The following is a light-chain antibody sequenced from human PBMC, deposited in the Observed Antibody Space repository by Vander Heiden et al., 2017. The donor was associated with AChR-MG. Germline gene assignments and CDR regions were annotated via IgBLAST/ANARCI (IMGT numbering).Light chain of an antibody. CDR2: LNSDGSH. V-gene: IGLV4-69*01. J-gene: IGLJ3*02. Sequence: QLVLTQSPSASASLGASVKLTCTLSSGHSSYAIAWHQQQPEKGPRYLMTLNSDGSHSKGDGIPDRFSGSSSGAERYLTISSLQSEDEAYYYCQTWGTGILVFGGGTKLTVL. CDR3: QTWGTGILV. CDR1: SGHSSYA.